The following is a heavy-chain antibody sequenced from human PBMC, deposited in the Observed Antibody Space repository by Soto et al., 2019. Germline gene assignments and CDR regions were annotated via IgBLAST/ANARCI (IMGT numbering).Heavy chain of an antibody. J-gene: IGHJ6*02. V-gene: IGHV3-23*01. CDR3: TKSRRGILMVYGFGGMDV. D-gene: IGHD2-8*01. CDR1: GFTVNSHA. Sequence: GGSLRLSCAASGFTVNSHAMSWVRQAPGKGLEWVASISASGDGTYYGVSVKGRFTISRDSSRGTLYLQMINLRGEDTAVSLCTKSRRGILMVYGFGGMDVWGQGTTVTVSS. CDR2: ISASGDGT.